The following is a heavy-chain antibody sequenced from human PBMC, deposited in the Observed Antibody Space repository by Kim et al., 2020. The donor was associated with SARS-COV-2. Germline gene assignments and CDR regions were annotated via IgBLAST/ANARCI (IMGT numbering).Heavy chain of an antibody. V-gene: IGHV4-30-2*01. D-gene: IGHD2-2*01. CDR3: ARADQLLSFDY. CDR2: IYHSGST. J-gene: IGHJ4*02. Sequence: SETLSLTCAVSGGSISSGGYSWSWIRQPPGKGLEWIGYIYHSGSTYYNPSLKSRVTISVDRSKNQFSLKLSSVTAADTAVYYCARADQLLSFDYWGQGTLVTVSS. CDR1: GGSISSGGYS.